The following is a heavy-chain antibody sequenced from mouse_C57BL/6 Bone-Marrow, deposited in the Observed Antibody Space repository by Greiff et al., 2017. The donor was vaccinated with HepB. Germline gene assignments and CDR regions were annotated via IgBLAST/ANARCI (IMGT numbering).Heavy chain of an antibody. Sequence: VQLQQSGAELARPGASVKLSCKASGYTFTSYGISWVKQRTGQGLEWIGEIYPRSGNTYYNEKFKGKATLTADKSSSTAYMELRILTSEDSAVYFCARRPSSSVYYYAMDYWGQGTSVTVSS. CDR2: IYPRSGNT. D-gene: IGHD1-1*01. CDR3: ARRPSSSVYYYAMDY. J-gene: IGHJ4*01. CDR1: GYTFTSYG. V-gene: IGHV1-81*01.